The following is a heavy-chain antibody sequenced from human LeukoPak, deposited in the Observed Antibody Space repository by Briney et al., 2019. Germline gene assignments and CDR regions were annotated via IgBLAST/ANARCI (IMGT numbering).Heavy chain of an antibody. J-gene: IGHJ4*02. CDR3: ARVIFYDSSGYYDY. CDR2: IWYDGSNK. Sequence: PGGSLRLSCAASGFTFSSYGMHWVRQAPGKGLEWVAVIWYDGSNKYYADSVKGRFTISRDNSKNTLYLQMNSLRAEDTAVYYCARVIFYDSSGYYDYWGQGTLVTVSS. V-gene: IGHV3-33*01. D-gene: IGHD3-22*01. CDR1: GFTFSSYG.